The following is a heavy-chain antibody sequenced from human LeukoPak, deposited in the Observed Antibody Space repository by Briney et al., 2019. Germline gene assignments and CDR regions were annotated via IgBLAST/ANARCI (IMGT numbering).Heavy chain of an antibody. V-gene: IGHV3-73*01. J-gene: IGHJ6*04. Sequence: GGSLRPSCAASGFTFSGSAMHWVRQASGKGLEWVGRIRSKASRYATAYAASVKGRFTISRDDSKNTAYLQMNSLKTEDTAVYYCAELGITMIGGVWGKGTTVTVSS. CDR3: AELGITMIGGV. D-gene: IGHD3-10*02. CDR2: IRSKASRYAT. CDR1: GFTFSGSA.